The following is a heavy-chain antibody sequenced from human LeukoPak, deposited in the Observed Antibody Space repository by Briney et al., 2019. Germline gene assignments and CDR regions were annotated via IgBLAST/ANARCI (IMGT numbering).Heavy chain of an antibody. J-gene: IGHJ5*02. CDR3: AREAAYYDSRGEWFDP. V-gene: IGHV1-69*13. Sequence: ASVKVSCKASGGTFSSYAISWVRQAPGQGLEWMGGIIPIFGTANYAQKFQGRVTIIADESTSTAYMELSSLRSEDTAVYYCAREAAYYDSRGEWFDPWGQGTLVTVSS. D-gene: IGHD3-22*01. CDR2: IIPIFGTA. CDR1: GGTFSSYA.